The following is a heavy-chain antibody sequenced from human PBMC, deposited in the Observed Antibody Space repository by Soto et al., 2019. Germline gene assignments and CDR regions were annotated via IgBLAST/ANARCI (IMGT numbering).Heavy chain of an antibody. Sequence: QVQLQQWGAGLLKPSETLSLTCAVYGGSFSGYYWSRIRQPPGKGLEWIGEINHSGSTNYNPSLKSRVTISVDTSKNQFSLKLSSVTAADTAVYYCARRGPVAGTYYYYGMDVWGQGTTVTVSS. CDR2: INHSGST. V-gene: IGHV4-34*01. CDR1: GGSFSGYY. J-gene: IGHJ6*02. D-gene: IGHD6-19*01. CDR3: ARRGPVAGTYYYYGMDV.